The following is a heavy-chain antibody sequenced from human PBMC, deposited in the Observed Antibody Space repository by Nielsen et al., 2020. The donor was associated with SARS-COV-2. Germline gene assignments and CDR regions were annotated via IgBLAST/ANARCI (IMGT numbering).Heavy chain of an antibody. J-gene: IGHJ4*02. V-gene: IGHV4-59*01. D-gene: IGHD2-21*02. Sequence: SETLSLTCTVSGGSISSYYWSWIRQPPGKGLEWIGYIYYSGSTNYNPPLKSRVTISVDTSKNQFSLKLSSVTAADTAVYYCARGGLVVVTAPFDYWGQGTLVTVSS. CDR3: ARGGLVVVTAPFDY. CDR1: GGSISSYY. CDR2: IYYSGST.